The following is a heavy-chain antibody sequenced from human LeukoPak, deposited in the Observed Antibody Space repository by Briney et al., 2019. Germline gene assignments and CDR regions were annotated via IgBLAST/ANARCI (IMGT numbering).Heavy chain of an antibody. CDR2: IYYSGST. Sequence: SETLSLTCTVSGGSISSSSYYWGWIRQPPGKGLEWIGSIYYSGSTYYNPSLKSRVTISVDTSKNQFSLKLSSVTAADTAVYYCAREDGDYWDAFDIWGQGTMVTVSS. V-gene: IGHV4-39*02. D-gene: IGHD4-17*01. CDR1: GGSISSSSYY. CDR3: AREDGDYWDAFDI. J-gene: IGHJ3*02.